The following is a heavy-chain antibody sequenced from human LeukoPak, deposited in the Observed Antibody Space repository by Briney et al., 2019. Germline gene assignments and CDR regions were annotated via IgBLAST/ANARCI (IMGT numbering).Heavy chain of an antibody. CDR2: INPNSGGT. D-gene: IGHD3-22*01. CDR1: GYTFTGYY. V-gene: IGHV1-2*02. CDR3: ALYYYDSSGYYYFDY. Sequence: ASVKVSCKASGYTFTGYYMHWVRQAPGQGLEWMGWINPNSGGTNYAQKFQGRVTTTRDTSISTAYMELSRLRSDDTAVYYCALYYYDSSGYYYFDYWGQGTLVTVSS. J-gene: IGHJ4*02.